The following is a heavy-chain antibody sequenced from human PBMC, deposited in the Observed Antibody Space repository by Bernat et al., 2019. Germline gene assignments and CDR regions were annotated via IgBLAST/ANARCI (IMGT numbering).Heavy chain of an antibody. CDR3: ARHGLSIAAAAYPFDS. Sequence: QVQLQESGPGLVKPSQTLSLTCTVSGGSISSGGYYWSWIRQHPGKGLEWIGSIYYSGSTYYNPSLKSRVTISVDTSKNQFSLKLNSVAAADTAVYHCARHGLSIAAAAYPFDSWGQGTLVTVSS. V-gene: IGHV4-39*01. J-gene: IGHJ4*02. CDR1: GGSISSGGYY. D-gene: IGHD6-13*01. CDR2: IYYSGST.